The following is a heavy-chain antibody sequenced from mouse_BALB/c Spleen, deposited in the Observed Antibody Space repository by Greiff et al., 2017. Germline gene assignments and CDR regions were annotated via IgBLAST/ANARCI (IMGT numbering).Heavy chain of an antibody. D-gene: IGHD2-14*01. CDR3: ARYDGY. CDR2: IDPANGNT. CDR1: GFNIKDTY. J-gene: IGHJ2*01. Sequence: EVKLMESGAELVKPGASVKLSCTASGFNIKDTYMHWVKQRPEQGLEWIGRIDPANGNTKYDPKFQGKATITADTSSNTAYLQLSSLTSEDTAVYYCARYDGYWGQGTTLTVSS. V-gene: IGHV14-3*02.